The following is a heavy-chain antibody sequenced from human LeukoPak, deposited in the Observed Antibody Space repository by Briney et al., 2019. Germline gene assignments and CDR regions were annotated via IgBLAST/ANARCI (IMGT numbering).Heavy chain of an antibody. V-gene: IGHV1-69*13. D-gene: IGHD2-21*01. Sequence: PVRVSCKASGGSFSSYAISWVRQAPGQGLEWMGGIIPIFGTANYAQKFQGRVTITADESTSTAYMELSSLRSEDTAVYYCARGVVIDAFDIWGQGTMVTVSS. CDR1: GGSFSSYA. CDR2: IIPIFGTA. J-gene: IGHJ3*02. CDR3: ARGVVIDAFDI.